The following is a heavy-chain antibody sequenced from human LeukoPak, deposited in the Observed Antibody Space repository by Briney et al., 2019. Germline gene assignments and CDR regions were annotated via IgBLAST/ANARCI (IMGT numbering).Heavy chain of an antibody. D-gene: IGHD3-10*01. V-gene: IGHV4-59*08. CDR2: IYYSGST. J-gene: IGHJ6*02. CDR3: ARHIPDSGSYYNGVRYYYGMDV. Sequence: SDTLSLTCTVSGGSISSYYWSWIRQPPGKGLEWIGYIYYSGSTNYNPSLKSRVTISVDTSKNQFSLKLSSVTAADTAVYYCARHIPDSGSYYNGVRYYYGMDVWGQGTTVTVSS. CDR1: GGSISSYY.